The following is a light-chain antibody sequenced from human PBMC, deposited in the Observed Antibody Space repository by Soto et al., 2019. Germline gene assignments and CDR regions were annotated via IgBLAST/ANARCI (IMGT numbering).Light chain of an antibody. Sequence: EIVLTQSPGTLSLSPGERATLSCRSSQSVSSSSLAWYQQSPGQAPRLLIYGASSRAAGIPDRFSGSGSGTDLTLTISRLEPEDFAVYYCQQYGSSPPITFGQGTRLEIK. J-gene: IGKJ5*01. V-gene: IGKV3-20*01. CDR2: GAS. CDR3: QQYGSSPPIT. CDR1: QSVSSSS.